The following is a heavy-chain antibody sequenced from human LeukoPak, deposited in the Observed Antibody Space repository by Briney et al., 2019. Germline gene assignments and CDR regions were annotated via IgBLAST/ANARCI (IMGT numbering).Heavy chain of an antibody. Sequence: GGSLRLSCGASGFTFSSYWIHWVRQAPGKGLVWVSRINSDGSSTSYADSVKGRSTISRDNAKNTLYLQMDSLRAEDTAVYFCARTEYSGSYFDNWGQGTLVTVSS. D-gene: IGHD1-26*01. CDR1: GFTFSSYW. V-gene: IGHV3-74*01. J-gene: IGHJ4*02. CDR3: ARTEYSGSYFDN. CDR2: INSDGSST.